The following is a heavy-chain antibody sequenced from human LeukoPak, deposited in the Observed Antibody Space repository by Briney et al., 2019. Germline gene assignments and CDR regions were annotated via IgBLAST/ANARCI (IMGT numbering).Heavy chain of an antibody. V-gene: IGHV4-39*01. D-gene: IGHD4-17*01. CDR3: ARSGDYDFDY. CDR2: IYDSGST. CDR1: GGSVSSGSYY. Sequence: SETLSLTCTVSGGSVSSGSYYWSWIRQPPGKGLEWIGSIYDSGSTYYNPSLKSRVTISVDTSKNQFSLKLNSVTAADTAVYYCARSGDYDFDYWGQGTLVTVSS. J-gene: IGHJ4*02.